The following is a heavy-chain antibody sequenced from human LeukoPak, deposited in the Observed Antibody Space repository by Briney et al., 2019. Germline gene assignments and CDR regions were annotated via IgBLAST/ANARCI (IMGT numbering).Heavy chain of an antibody. D-gene: IGHD3-3*01. CDR1: GFTFSNYW. CDR3: ARGITIFGVVNNAFDI. J-gene: IGHJ3*02. CDR2: VDSDGSST. V-gene: IGHV3-74*01. Sequence: GGSLRLSCAASGFTFSNYWMHWVRHAPGKGMVWVSRVDSDGSSTTYADSVKGRFTISRDNAKNTLYLQMDSLRAEDTAVYYCARGITIFGVVNNAFDIWGQGTMVTVSS.